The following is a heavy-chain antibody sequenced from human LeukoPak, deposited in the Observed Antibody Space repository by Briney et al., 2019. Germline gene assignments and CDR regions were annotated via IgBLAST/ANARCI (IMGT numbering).Heavy chain of an antibody. V-gene: IGHV3-48*03. CDR3: ARSGWYYDILTGFDY. CDR1: GFTFSSYE. Sequence: GGSLRLSCAASGFTFSSYEMNWVRQAPGKGLEWVSYTSISGSTIYYADSVKGRFTISRDNAKNSLYLQMNSLRAEDTAVYYCARSGWYYDILTGFDYWGQGTLVTVSS. CDR2: TSISGSTI. J-gene: IGHJ4*02. D-gene: IGHD3-9*01.